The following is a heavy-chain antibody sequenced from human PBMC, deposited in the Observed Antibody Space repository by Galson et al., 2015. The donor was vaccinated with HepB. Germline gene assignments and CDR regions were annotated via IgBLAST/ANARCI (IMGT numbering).Heavy chain of an antibody. CDR2: ISGSGGST. Sequence: SLRLSCAASGFTFSSYAMSWVRQAPGKGLEWVSAISGSGGSTYYADSVKGRFTISRDNSKNTLYLQMNSLRAEDTAVYYCAKHYGDYTAFDIWGQGTIVTVSS. J-gene: IGHJ3*02. D-gene: IGHD4-17*01. V-gene: IGHV3-23*01. CDR3: AKHYGDYTAFDI. CDR1: GFTFSSYA.